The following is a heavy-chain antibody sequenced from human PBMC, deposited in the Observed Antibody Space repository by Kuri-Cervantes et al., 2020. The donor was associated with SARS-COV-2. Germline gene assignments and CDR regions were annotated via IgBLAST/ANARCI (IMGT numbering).Heavy chain of an antibody. D-gene: IGHD4/OR15-4a*01. CDR2: IYHSGST. Sequence: SETLSLTCTVSGGSISSHYWSWIRQPPGKGLEWIGSIYHSGSTNYNPSLKSRVTISVDTSKSQFSLKLSSATAADTAVYYCARDPNANHNNWFDPWGQGTLVTVSS. CDR3: ARDPNANHNNWFDP. CDR1: GGSISSHY. J-gene: IGHJ5*02. V-gene: IGHV4-59*11.